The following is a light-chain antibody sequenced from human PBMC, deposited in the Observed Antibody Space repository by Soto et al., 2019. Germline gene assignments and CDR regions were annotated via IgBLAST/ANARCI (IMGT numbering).Light chain of an antibody. J-gene: IGKJ4*01. CDR1: RGIGND. CDR3: LQHNNYPLT. CDR2: SAS. V-gene: IGKV1-17*01. Sequence: DIQMTQSPSSLSALVGDVVTITCRASRGIGNDLGWYQQKPGKAPKRLIYSASSLQSGVPSRFSGSGSGTEFTLTISSLQPEDFATYYCLQHNNYPLTFGGGTKVDIK.